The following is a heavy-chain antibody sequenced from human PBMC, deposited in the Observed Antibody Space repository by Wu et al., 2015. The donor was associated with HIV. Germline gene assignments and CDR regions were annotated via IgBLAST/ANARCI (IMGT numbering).Heavy chain of an antibody. V-gene: IGHV1-69*12. D-gene: IGHD3-22*01. CDR3: ARAWPDYYDSSGYYRWYFDY. CDR1: GGTFSSYA. Sequence: QVQLVQSGAEVKKPGSSVKVSCKASGGTFSSYAISWVRQAPGQGLEWMGGIIPIFGTANYAQKFQGRVTITADESTSTAYMELSSLRSEDTAVYYCARAWPDYYDSSGYYRWYFDYWGQGNPGPPSPQ. CDR2: IIPIFGTA. J-gene: IGHJ4*02.